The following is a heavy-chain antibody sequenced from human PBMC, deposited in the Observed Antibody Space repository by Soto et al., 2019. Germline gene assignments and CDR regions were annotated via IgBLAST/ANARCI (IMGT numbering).Heavy chain of an antibody. CDR3: ASISSGYYDFWSGRFDY. Sequence: PGGSLRLSCAASGFTFSDYYMSWIRQAPGKGLEWVSYISSSGSTIYYADSVKGRFTISRDNAKNSLYLQMNSLRAEDTAVYYCASISSGYYDFWSGRFDYWGQGTLVTVSS. CDR2: ISSSGSTI. CDR1: GFTFSDYY. J-gene: IGHJ4*02. V-gene: IGHV3-11*01. D-gene: IGHD3-3*01.